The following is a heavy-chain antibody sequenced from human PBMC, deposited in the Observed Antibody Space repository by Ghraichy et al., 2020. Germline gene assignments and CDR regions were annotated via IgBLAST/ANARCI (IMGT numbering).Heavy chain of an antibody. CDR3: ARDSRPPYCSSTSCYYGMDV. D-gene: IGHD2-2*01. CDR2: IYYSGST. Sequence: SETLSLTCTVSGGSISSYYWSWIRQPPGKGLEWIGYIYYSGSTNYNPSLKSRVTISVDTSKNQFSLKLSSVTAADTAVYYCARDSRPPYCSSTSCYYGMDVWGQGTTVTVSS. V-gene: IGHV4-59*01. CDR1: GGSISSYY. J-gene: IGHJ6*02.